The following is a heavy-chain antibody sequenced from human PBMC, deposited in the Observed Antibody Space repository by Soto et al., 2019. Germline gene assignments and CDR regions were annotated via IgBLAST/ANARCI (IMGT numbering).Heavy chain of an antibody. Sequence: SETLSLTWTVPGGSISRYYWSWIRQPPGKGLEWIGYMYNTGSTVYNPPFKSRVTISVDTSKNQFSLKLNSVTAADTAVYYCARDLWGYCGTDCYPLDVWGQGTTVTVSS. V-gene: IGHV4-59*01. CDR1: GGSISRYY. CDR3: ARDLWGYCGTDCYPLDV. CDR2: MYNTGST. J-gene: IGHJ6*02. D-gene: IGHD2-21*02.